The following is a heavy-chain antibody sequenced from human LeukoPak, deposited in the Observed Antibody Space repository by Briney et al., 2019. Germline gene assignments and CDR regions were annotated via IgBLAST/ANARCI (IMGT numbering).Heavy chain of an antibody. CDR3: ARGASRISWPGIDY. Sequence: GGSLTLSCAASGFTVSSNLKTWVRQSPGRGLEWLSSSYSAGATYYADSVKGRFTISRDHSNNSVSLQMTNLRVEDTAIYYCARGASRISWPGIDYWGQGTLVTVSS. J-gene: IGHJ4*02. V-gene: IGHV3-53*01. CDR1: GFTVSSNL. D-gene: IGHD3-3*02. CDR2: SYSAGAT.